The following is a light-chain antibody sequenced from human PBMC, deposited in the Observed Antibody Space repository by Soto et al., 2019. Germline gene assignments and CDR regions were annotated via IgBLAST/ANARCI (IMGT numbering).Light chain of an antibody. V-gene: IGKV4-1*01. CDR2: WAS. CDR3: QQYFSAPWT. Sequence: DIVMTQSPDSLAVSLGERATINCKSSQSVLYSSNNKSYLAWYQQKPGLPPKLLIYWASTRESGVPDRFSGSGSGTDFTLTSSSLQAEDVAVYYCQQYFSAPWTFGQGTKVEIK. J-gene: IGKJ1*01. CDR1: QSVLYSSNNKSY.